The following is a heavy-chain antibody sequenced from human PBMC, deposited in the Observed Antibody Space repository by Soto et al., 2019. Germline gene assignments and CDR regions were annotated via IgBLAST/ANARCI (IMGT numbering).Heavy chain of an antibody. J-gene: IGHJ4*02. CDR3: AKAGMKVAGTGFYFDY. Sequence: GGSLRLSCAASGFTFSSYAMSWVRQAPGKGLEWVSAISGSGGSTYYADSVKGRFTISRDNSKNTLYLQMNSLRAEDTAVYYCAKAGMKVAGTGFYFDYWGQGTLVTVSS. D-gene: IGHD6-19*01. CDR2: ISGSGGST. V-gene: IGHV3-23*01. CDR1: GFTFSSYA.